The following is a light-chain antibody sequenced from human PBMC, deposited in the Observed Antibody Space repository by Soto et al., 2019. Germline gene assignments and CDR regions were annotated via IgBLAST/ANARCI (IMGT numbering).Light chain of an antibody. CDR3: CSYAGSYMDV. J-gene: IGLJ1*01. V-gene: IGLV2-11*01. CDR1: SSDVGGYNY. Sequence: QTALTQPRSVSGSTGQSVTISCTGTSSDVGGYNYVSWYQQPPGKAPKLMIYDVSKRPSGVPDRFSGSKSGNTASLTISGLQAEDEADYYCCSYAGSYMDVFGTGTKVTVL. CDR2: DVS.